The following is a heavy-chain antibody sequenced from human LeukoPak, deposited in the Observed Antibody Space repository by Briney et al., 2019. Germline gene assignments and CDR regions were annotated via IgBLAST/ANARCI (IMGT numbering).Heavy chain of an antibody. Sequence: PSETLSLTCTVSGASIFGSYWSWIRQPPGKGLEWIGYIYYIGDSNYNPSLKSRATISLDTSRSQFSLMLSSVTAADTAIYYCARHSFARPFDSWGQGTLVTVSS. CDR3: ARHSFARPFDS. V-gene: IGHV4-59*08. J-gene: IGHJ4*02. CDR1: GASIFGSY. D-gene: IGHD6-6*01. CDR2: IYYIGDS.